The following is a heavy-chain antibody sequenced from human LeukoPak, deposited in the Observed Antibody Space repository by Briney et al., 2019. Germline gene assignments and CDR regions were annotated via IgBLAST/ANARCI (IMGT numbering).Heavy chain of an antibody. V-gene: IGHV3-7*01. CDR1: GFTFSSYW. D-gene: IGHD3-22*01. Sequence: GGSLRLSCAASGFTFSSYWMSGVRQAPGKGVEWVANIKQDGSEKYYVDSVKGGFTISRDNAKNSLYLQMNSLRAEDTAVYYCARDQYYYDSSGYRLVGAFDIWGQGTMVTVSS. CDR3: ARDQYYYDSSGYRLVGAFDI. J-gene: IGHJ3*02. CDR2: IKQDGSEK.